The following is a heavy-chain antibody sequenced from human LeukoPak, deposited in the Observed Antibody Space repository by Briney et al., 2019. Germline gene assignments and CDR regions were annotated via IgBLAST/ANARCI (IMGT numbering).Heavy chain of an antibody. CDR3: ARWEGATGFDY. CDR1: GFTFSNHF. J-gene: IGHJ4*02. V-gene: IGHV3-64*04. CDR2: IGPNGAST. D-gene: IGHD1-26*01. Sequence: GESLRLSCSTSGFTFSNHFMHWVRQAPGKGLEYVSSIGPNGASTLYADSVKGRFTISRDNSKNALYLQMNSLRAEDTAVYYCARWEGATGFDYWGQGTLVTVSS.